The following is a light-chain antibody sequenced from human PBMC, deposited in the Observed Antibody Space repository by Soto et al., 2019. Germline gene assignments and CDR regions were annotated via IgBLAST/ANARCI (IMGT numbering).Light chain of an antibody. J-gene: IGKJ5*01. CDR1: QGISSY. CDR3: QQLNSYPIT. V-gene: IGKV1-9*01. Sequence: DIQLTKSPSFLSASVGDRFTITCPASQGISSYLAWYQQKPGKAPKLLIYAASTLQSGVPSRFSGSGSGTEFTLTISSLQPEDFATYYCQQLNSYPITSGQGTLLEVK. CDR2: AAS.